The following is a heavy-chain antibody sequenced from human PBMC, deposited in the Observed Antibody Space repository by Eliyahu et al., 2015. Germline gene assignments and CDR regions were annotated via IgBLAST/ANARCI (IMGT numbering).Heavy chain of an antibody. J-gene: IGHJ3*02. CDR1: YD. CDR2: IGTAGDT. Sequence: YDMHWVRQATGKGLEWVSAIGTAGDTYYPGSVKGRFTISRENAKNSLYLQMNSLRAGDTAVYYCARELGYCSSTSCYAGAFDIWGQGTMVTVSS. V-gene: IGHV3-13*01. CDR3: ARELGYCSSTSCYAGAFDI. D-gene: IGHD2-2*01.